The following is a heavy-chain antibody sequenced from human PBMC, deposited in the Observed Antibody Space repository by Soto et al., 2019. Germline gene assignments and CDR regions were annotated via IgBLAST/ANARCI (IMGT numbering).Heavy chain of an antibody. CDR1: VAALNSGNYY. CDR2: IYVTGAV. V-gene: IGHV4-31*02. J-gene: IGHJ5*02. CDR3: ARLRIATNNYKWFDP. Sequence: PSETLSLACSVSVAALNSGNYYWSWILQVPGKGLEWIGHIYVTGAVDYNPSLRDRITISQDTSERQFSLNLRLVTAADTAVYYCARLRIATNNYKWFDPWGQGTLVTVSS. D-gene: IGHD2-21*01.